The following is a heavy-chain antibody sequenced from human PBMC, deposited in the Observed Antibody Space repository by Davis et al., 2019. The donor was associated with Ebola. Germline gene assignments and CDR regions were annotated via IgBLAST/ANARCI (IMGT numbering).Heavy chain of an antibody. CDR3: ARQETSSTWAFDY. J-gene: IGHJ4*02. V-gene: IGHV4-30-2*01. D-gene: IGHD6-13*01. CDR1: GASISSGDSS. Sequence: PSETLSLTCTVSGASISSGDSSWCWMRQPPGKGLEWIGYIFHTGSTYSNPSLKSRVTISIDTSKNQFSLKLSSVTAADTAVYYCARQETSSTWAFDYWGQGTLVTVSS. CDR2: IFHTGST.